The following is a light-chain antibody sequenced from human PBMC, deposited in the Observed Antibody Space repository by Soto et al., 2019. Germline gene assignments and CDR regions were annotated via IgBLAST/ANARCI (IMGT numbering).Light chain of an antibody. CDR1: QTISSW. CDR3: QQYNIYPWT. V-gene: IGKV1-5*03. J-gene: IGKJ1*01. CDR2: KAS. Sequence: DIQMTQSPSTLSASVGDRVSITCRASQTISSWLAWYQQKPGKAPKLLVYKASTLESGVPSRFGGSASGTEFTLTISSLHPDDFATYYCQQYNIYPWTFGQGTKIDVK.